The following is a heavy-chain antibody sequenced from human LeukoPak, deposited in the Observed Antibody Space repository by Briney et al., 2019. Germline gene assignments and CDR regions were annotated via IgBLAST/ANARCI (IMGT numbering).Heavy chain of an antibody. CDR2: ISSSSSTI. V-gene: IGHV3-48*04. Sequence: TGGSLRLSCAASGFTFSSYSMNWVRQAPGKGLEWVSYISSSSSTIYYADSVKGRFTISRDNAKNSLYLQMNSLRAEDTAVYYCAREPYGPLTHAFDIWGQGTMVTVSS. CDR1: GFTFSSYS. D-gene: IGHD3-10*01. CDR3: AREPYGPLTHAFDI. J-gene: IGHJ3*02.